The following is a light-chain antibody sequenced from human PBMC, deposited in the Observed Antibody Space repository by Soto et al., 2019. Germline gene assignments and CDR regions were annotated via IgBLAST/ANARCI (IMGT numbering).Light chain of an antibody. V-gene: IGKV3-15*01. CDR1: QSGSNK. J-gene: IGKJ1*01. CDR2: AAD. Sequence: EVVMRQSPATLSVSPGETATLSCRAIQSGSNKLAWYQQRPGQAPRLLIYAADTRATGIPDRFSGSGSGREFTLTISSLQSEDFAVYYCQQYNNWPPCTFGQGTKV. CDR3: QQYNNWPPCT.